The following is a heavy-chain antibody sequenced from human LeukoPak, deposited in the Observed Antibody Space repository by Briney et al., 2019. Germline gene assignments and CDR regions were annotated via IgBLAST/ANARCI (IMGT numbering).Heavy chain of an antibody. Sequence: GGSLRLSCAASGFTFSSYAMSWVRQAPGKGLERVSAISGSGGSTYYADSVKGRFTISRDNSKNTLYLQMNSLRAEDTAVYYCAKYPGIAAAGPNFYWGQGTLVTVSS. V-gene: IGHV3-23*01. J-gene: IGHJ4*02. CDR1: GFTFSSYA. CDR3: AKYPGIAAAGPNFY. CDR2: ISGSGGST. D-gene: IGHD6-13*01.